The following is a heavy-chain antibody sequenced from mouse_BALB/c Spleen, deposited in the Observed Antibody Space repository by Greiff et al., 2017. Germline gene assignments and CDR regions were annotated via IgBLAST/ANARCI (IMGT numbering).Heavy chain of an antibody. J-gene: IGHJ2*01. CDR2: ISSGGSYT. V-gene: IGHV5-6*03. D-gene: IGHD2-1*01. CDR1: GFTFSSYT. CDR3: ARYGNYFDY. Sequence: EVMLVESGGGLVQPGGSLKLSCAASGFTFSSYTMSWVRQTPEKRLEWVAYISSGGSYTYYPDSVKGRFTISRDNAKNTLYLQMSSLKSEDTAMYYCARYGNYFDYWGQGTTLTVSS.